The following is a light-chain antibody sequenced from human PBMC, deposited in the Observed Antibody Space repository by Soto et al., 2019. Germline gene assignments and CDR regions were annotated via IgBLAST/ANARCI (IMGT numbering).Light chain of an antibody. J-gene: IGKJ2*01. CDR3: QQSYSTPHT. CDR2: AAS. V-gene: IGKV1-39*01. CDR1: QSISTY. Sequence: DIQMTQSPSSLSASVGDRVTITCRASQSISTYLNWYQQKPGKAPKLLMYAASSLQSGVPSRFSGSGSGTDFTLPISSLQTADFTTYYCQQSYSTPHTYGQGTKLEIK.